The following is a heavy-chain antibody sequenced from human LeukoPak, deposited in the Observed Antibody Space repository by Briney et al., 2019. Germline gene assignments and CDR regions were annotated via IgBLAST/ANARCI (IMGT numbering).Heavy chain of an antibody. CDR3: ARDVSGGSCYLGCWFDP. CDR1: GFTVSSNY. CDR2: ISSSSSTI. J-gene: IGHJ5*02. D-gene: IGHD2-15*01. V-gene: IGHV3-48*02. Sequence: GGSLRLSCAASGFTVSSNYMSWVRQAPGKGLEWVSYISSSSSTISYADSVKGRFTISRDNAKNSLYLQMNSLRDEDTAVYYCARDVSGGSCYLGCWFDPWGQGTLVTVSS.